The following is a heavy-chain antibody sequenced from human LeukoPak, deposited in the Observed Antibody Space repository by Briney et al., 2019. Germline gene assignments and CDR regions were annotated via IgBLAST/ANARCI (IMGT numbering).Heavy chain of an antibody. CDR3: AKDSLVGGWLVGYSFDS. CDR2: ISGSGGST. Sequence: GTSLRLSCAASGFTFTSYAMSWVRQAPGKGLEWVSAISGSGGSTYYADSVKGRFTISRDNSKNTLFLQMNSLRAEDTAVYYCAKDSLVGGWLVGYSFDSWGQGTLVTVSS. V-gene: IGHV3-23*01. D-gene: IGHD6-19*01. J-gene: IGHJ4*02. CDR1: GFTFTSYA.